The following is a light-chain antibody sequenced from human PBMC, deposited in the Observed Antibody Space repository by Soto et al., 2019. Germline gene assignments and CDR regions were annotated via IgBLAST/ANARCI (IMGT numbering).Light chain of an antibody. J-gene: IGKJ1*01. CDR1: QSVSSSY. CDR3: QQYGSSPLT. V-gene: IGKV3-20*01. CDR2: GAS. Sequence: IVLTQSPGTLSLSPGERATLSCRASQSVSSSYLAWYQQKPGQAPSLLIYGASRRATGIPERFSGSGSGTDFTLTISRLEPEDFAVYYCQQYGSSPLTFGQGTKVDIK.